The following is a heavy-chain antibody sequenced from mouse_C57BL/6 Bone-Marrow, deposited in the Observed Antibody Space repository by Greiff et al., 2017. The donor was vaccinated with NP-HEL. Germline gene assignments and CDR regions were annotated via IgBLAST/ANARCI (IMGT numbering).Heavy chain of an antibody. CDR2: IHPNSGST. CDR3: ARRAYDYDGAYYYAMDY. CDR1: GYTFTSYW. V-gene: IGHV1-64*01. D-gene: IGHD2-4*01. Sequence: VQLQQPGAELVKPGASVKLSCKASGYTFTSYWMHWVKQRPGQGLEWIGMIHPNSGSTNYNEKFKSKATLTVDKSSSTAYMQLSSLTSEDSAVYYGARRAYDYDGAYYYAMDYWGQGTSVTVSS. J-gene: IGHJ4*01.